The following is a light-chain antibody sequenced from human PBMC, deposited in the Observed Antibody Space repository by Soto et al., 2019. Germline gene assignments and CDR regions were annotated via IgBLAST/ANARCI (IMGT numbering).Light chain of an antibody. CDR2: DVS. J-gene: IGLJ3*02. V-gene: IGLV2-11*01. CDR1: SSDVGGYKY. CDR3: CSFAGSLWV. Sequence: QSALTQPRSVSGSPGQSVTISCTGSSSDVGGYKYVSWYQQHPGKVPKVLIYDVSKRPSGVPHRFSGSKSGNTASLAISGLQAEDEADYFCCSFAGSLWVFGGGTKVTVL.